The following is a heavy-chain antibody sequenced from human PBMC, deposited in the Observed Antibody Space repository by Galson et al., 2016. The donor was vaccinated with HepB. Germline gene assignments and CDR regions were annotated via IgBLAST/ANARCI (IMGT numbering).Heavy chain of an antibody. CDR1: GFTFSSYG. V-gene: IGHV3-30*18. D-gene: IGHD3-9*01. Sequence: SLRLSCAASGFTFSSYGIHWVRQAPGKGLEWVAVISYDGNNKYYADSVKGRFTISRDNSKNTLYLQMSSLRAEDTAVYYCAKKAHILTGPDAFDIWGQETMVTVSS. CDR2: ISYDGNNK. J-gene: IGHJ3*02. CDR3: AKKAHILTGPDAFDI.